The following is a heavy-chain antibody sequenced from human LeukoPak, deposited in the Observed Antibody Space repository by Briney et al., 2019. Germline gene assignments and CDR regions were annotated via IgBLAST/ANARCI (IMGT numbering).Heavy chain of an antibody. J-gene: IGHJ4*02. Sequence: SVTVPCKVSGYTLTELSMHGVRQAPGKGLEWMGGFDPEDGETIYAQKFQGRVTMTEDTSTDTAYMELSSLRSEDTAVYYCATDPPYCSSTSCYFDYWGQGTLVTVSS. V-gene: IGHV1-24*01. D-gene: IGHD2-2*01. CDR2: FDPEDGET. CDR1: GYTLTELS. CDR3: ATDPPYCSSTSCYFDY.